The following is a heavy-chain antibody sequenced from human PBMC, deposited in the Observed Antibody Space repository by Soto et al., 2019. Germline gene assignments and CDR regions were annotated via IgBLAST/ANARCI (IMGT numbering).Heavy chain of an antibody. D-gene: IGHD2-8*01. CDR2: ISTYNGNT. V-gene: IGHV1-18*04. J-gene: IGHJ6*02. CDR3: ARDPYHVLMVNAPNLYGMDV. CDR1: GYTLNTYY. Sequence: ASVKVSCKPSGYTLNTYYLHWVRQAPGQGIEWMGRISTYNGNTNYPQSLQGRLTMTTDTSTTTAYMELRSLRSDDTAVYYCARDPYHVLMVNAPNLYGMDVWGQGTTVTVSS.